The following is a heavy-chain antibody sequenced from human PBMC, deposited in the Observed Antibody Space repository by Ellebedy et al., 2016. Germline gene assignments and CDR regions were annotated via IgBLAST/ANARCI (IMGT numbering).Heavy chain of an antibody. CDR1: TFTFSTYS. CDR3: ATSRQVWSDLDP. CDR2: ISSDGTQK. V-gene: IGHV3-30*03. Sequence: GGSLRLSXAASTFTFSTYSFHWVRQAPGRGLESVASISSDGTQKYYGDSVKGRFTISRDFSRNTLYLQMNSLRSEDTAIYHCATSRQVWSDLDPWGRGTLVTVSS. J-gene: IGHJ5*02. D-gene: IGHD3-3*01.